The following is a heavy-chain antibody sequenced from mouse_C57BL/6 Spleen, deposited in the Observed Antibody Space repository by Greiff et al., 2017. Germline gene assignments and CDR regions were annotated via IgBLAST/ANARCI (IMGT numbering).Heavy chain of an antibody. Sequence: EVMLVESGGDLVKPGGSLKLSCAASGFTFSSYGMSWVRQTPDKRLEWVATISSGGSYTYYPDSVKGRFTISRDNAKNTLYLQMSSLKSEDTAMYYCARRGTTVVGPFAYWGQGTLVTVSA. CDR1: GFTFSSYG. V-gene: IGHV5-6*02. D-gene: IGHD1-1*01. CDR2: ISSGGSYT. J-gene: IGHJ3*01. CDR3: ARRGTTVVGPFAY.